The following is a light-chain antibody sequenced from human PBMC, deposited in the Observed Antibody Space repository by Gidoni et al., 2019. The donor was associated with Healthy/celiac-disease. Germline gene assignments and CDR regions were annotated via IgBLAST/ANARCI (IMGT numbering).Light chain of an antibody. CDR3: QQYYSTPYT. CDR2: WAS. Sequence: DIVIAQSPHSLAVSLCERATINCMSSQSVLYSANNKNYLAWYQQKPGQPPKLLIYWASTRESGVPERFSGSGSGTDFTLTISSLQAEDVAVYYCQQYYSTPYTFGQGTKLEIK. V-gene: IGKV4-1*01. CDR1: QSVLYSANNKNY. J-gene: IGKJ2*01.